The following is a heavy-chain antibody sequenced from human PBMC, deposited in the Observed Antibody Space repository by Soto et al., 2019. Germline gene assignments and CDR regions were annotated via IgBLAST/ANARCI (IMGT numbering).Heavy chain of an antibody. CDR2: INHSGST. CDR3: ARGRYSSSWSTLWHFDY. Sequence: SETLSLTCAVYGGSFSGYYWSWIRQPPGKGLEWIGEINHSGSTNYNPSLKSRVTISVDTSKNQFSLKLSSVTAADTAVYYCARGRYSSSWSTLWHFDYWGQGTLVTVSS. J-gene: IGHJ4*02. D-gene: IGHD6-13*01. V-gene: IGHV4-34*01. CDR1: GGSFSGYY.